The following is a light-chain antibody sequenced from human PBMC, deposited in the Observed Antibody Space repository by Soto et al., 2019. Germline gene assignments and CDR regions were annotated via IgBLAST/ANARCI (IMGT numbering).Light chain of an antibody. V-gene: IGLV2-14*03. Sequence: QSALTRPASVSGSPGQSITISCTGTSSDVGGYNYVSWYQQHPGKAPKLLIYDVNNRPSGVSNRFSGSKSGNTASLTISGLQAEDDADYYCTSYTTTSTVIFGGGTKLTVL. CDR1: SSDVGGYNY. CDR3: TSYTTTSTVI. J-gene: IGLJ2*01. CDR2: DVN.